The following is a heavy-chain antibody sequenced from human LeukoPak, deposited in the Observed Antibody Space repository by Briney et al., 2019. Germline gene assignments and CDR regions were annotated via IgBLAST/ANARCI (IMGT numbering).Heavy chain of an antibody. V-gene: IGHV1-69*10. D-gene: IGHD6-13*01. J-gene: IGHJ4*02. Sequence: GASVKVSCKASGGTFSSYTISWVRQAPGRGLEWMGGIIPILGIANYAQKFQGRVTITADKSTSTAYMELSSLRSEDTAVYYCARTGYSSSWYGDYYFDYWGQGTLVTVSS. CDR1: GGTFSSYT. CDR3: ARTGYSSSWYGDYYFDY. CDR2: IIPILGIA.